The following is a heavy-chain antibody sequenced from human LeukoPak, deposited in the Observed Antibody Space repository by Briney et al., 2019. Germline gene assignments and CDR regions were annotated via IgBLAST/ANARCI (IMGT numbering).Heavy chain of an antibody. J-gene: IGHJ5*02. Sequence: ASVKVSCKASGYTFTSYDINWVRQATGQGLEWRGWMNPNSGNTGYAQKFQGRVTMTRNTSISTAYMELSSLRSEDTAVYYCARQVPIFRSIGPRFDPWGQGTLVTVSS. CDR3: ARQVPIFRSIGPRFDP. V-gene: IGHV1-8*01. CDR2: MNPNSGNT. D-gene: IGHD6-6*01. CDR1: GYTFTSYD.